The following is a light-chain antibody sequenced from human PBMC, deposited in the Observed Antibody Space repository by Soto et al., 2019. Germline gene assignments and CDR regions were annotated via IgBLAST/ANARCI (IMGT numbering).Light chain of an antibody. CDR3: QQYNNWWT. J-gene: IGKJ1*01. V-gene: IGKV3-15*01. CDR1: QSVSNN. Sequence: EIVMTQSPATLSVSPGERATLSCRVSQSVSNNLAWYQKKPGQAPRLLIYGASTRATGIPARFSGSGSGTEFTLTISSLQSEDFAFYYCQQYNNWWTFGQGTRVDSK. CDR2: GAS.